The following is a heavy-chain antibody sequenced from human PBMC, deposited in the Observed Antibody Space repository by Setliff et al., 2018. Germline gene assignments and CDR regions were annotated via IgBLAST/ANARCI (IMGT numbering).Heavy chain of an antibody. D-gene: IGHD4-17*01. CDR3: TRGRSTGYIS. Sequence: SETLSLTCAVYGGSFSDSYWSWIRQPPGKGLEWIGDINYLGNTNYNPSLKTRVTISVDTSKNQFSLKLVSMTAADTAVYYCTRGRSTGYISWGQGPLVTVSS. CDR1: GGSFSDSY. V-gene: IGHV4-34*01. CDR2: INYLGNT. J-gene: IGHJ5*02.